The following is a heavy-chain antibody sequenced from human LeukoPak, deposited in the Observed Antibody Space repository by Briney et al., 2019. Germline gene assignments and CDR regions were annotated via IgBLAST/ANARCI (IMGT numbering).Heavy chain of an antibody. CDR2: ISYDGSNK. Sequence: SGGSLRLSCAASGFTFSSYAMHWVRQAPGKGLEWVAVISYDGSNKYYADSVKGRFTISRDNSKNTLYLQMNSLRAEDTAVYYCAKEEGSWWTQIYYRYYFDYWGQGTLVTVSS. CDR1: GFTFSSYA. D-gene: IGHD2-15*01. CDR3: AKEEGSWWTQIYYRYYFDY. V-gene: IGHV3-30-3*01. J-gene: IGHJ4*02.